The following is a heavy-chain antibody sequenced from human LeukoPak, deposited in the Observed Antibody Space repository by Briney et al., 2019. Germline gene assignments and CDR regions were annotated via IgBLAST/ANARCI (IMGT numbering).Heavy chain of an antibody. CDR3: ARRGGSSWYYFDY. CDR2: TYYRSKWYT. CDR1: GDSVSSNSGS. D-gene: IGHD6-13*01. J-gene: IGHJ4*02. V-gene: IGHV6-1*01. Sequence: SQTLSLTCAISGDSVSSNSGSWNWIRQSPSRGLEWLGRTYYRSKWYTDYVVSVKSRITINPDTSKNQFSLQLDSVTPEDTAVYYCARRGGSSWYYFDYWGQGTLVTVSS.